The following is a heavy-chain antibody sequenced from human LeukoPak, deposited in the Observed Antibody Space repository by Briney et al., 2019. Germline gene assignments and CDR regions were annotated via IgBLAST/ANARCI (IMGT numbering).Heavy chain of an antibody. CDR3: ARTNWGNYYFDY. Sequence: GGSLRLSCAASGFTVSSNYMSWVRQAPGKGLEWVSVIYSGGSTYYADSVKGRFTISRDNSKNTLYLQMNSLRAEDTAVYYCARTNWGNYYFDYWGQGTLVTVSS. D-gene: IGHD7-27*01. J-gene: IGHJ4*02. V-gene: IGHV3-66*01. CDR2: IYSGGST. CDR1: GFTVSSNY.